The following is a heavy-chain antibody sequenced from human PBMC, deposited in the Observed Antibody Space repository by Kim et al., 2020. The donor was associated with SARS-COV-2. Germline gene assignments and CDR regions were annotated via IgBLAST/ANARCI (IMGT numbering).Heavy chain of an antibody. Sequence: GGSLRLSCAASGFTFSSYGMHWVRQAPGKGLEWVAVIWYDGSNKYYADSVKGRFTISRDNSKNTLYLQMNSLRAEDTAVYYCAKAGVRRSYIVGATDAFDIWGQGTMVTVSS. J-gene: IGHJ3*02. V-gene: IGHV3-33*06. CDR1: GFTFSSYG. CDR2: IWYDGSNK. CDR3: AKAGVRRSYIVGATDAFDI. D-gene: IGHD1-26*01.